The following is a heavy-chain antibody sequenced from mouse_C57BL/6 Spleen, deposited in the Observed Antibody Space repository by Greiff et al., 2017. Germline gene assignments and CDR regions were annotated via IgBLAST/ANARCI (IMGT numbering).Heavy chain of an antibody. D-gene: IGHD4-1*01. CDR1: GFTFSSYG. CDR3: ARHQGTGTSWFAY. CDR2: ISSGGSYT. V-gene: IGHV5-6*01. Sequence: EVQRVESGGDLVKPGGSLKLSCAASGFTFSSYGMSWVRQTPDKRLEWVATISSGGSYTYYPDSVKGRFTISRDNAKNTLYLQMSSLKSEDTAMYYGARHQGTGTSWFAYWGQGTLVTVSA. J-gene: IGHJ3*01.